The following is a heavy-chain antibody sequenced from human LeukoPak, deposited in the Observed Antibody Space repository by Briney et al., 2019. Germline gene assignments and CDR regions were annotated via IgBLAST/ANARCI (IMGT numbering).Heavy chain of an antibody. CDR1: GGTFSSYA. Sequence: ASVKVSCKASGGTFSSYAISWVRQAPGQGLEWMGRIIPTLGIANYAQKFQGRVTITADKSTSTAYMELSSLRSEDTAVYYCARGYNWNSPTMDVWGQGTTVTVSS. J-gene: IGHJ6*02. CDR2: IIPTLGIA. D-gene: IGHD1-7*01. V-gene: IGHV1-69*04. CDR3: ARGYNWNSPTMDV.